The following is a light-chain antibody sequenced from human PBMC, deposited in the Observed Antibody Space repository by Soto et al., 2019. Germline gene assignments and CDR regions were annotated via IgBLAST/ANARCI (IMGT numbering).Light chain of an antibody. J-gene: IGKJ1*01. CDR3: QQYGNPPQT. V-gene: IGKV3-20*01. Sequence: EIVLTQSPGTLSLSPGEAVTLSCRASQTVLSSYVAWYQQKPGQPPRLLIYGASSRATGIPDRFSGSGSGTDFTLTISRLEPEDFGVFYCQQYGNPPQTSGQGTRVEV. CDR2: GAS. CDR1: QTVLSSY.